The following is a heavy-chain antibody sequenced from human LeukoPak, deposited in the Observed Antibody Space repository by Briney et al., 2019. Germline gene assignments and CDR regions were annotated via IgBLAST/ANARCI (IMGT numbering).Heavy chain of an antibody. CDR2: ISVRSNYI. J-gene: IGHJ4*02. D-gene: IGHD3-22*01. CDR1: GYPFSSYS. Sequence: PGGSLRLSCVASGYPFSSYSINWLRHAPGKGLECVSSISVRSNYIQYADSERSRFSISRDHARDSPYMQIKNLRGQDTSLYFCVRLRRNSDTSGFYYYYDFWGQGTLVTVSS. V-gene: IGHV3-21*01. CDR3: VRLRRNSDTSGFYYYYDF.